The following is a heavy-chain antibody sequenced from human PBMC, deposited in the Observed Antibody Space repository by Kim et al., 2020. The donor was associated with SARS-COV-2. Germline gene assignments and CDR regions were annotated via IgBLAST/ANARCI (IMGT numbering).Heavy chain of an antibody. Sequence: GGSLRLSCAASGFTLSSHWMSWVRQTPGKGLECVANIKQDGSEEKYADSVKGRFTISRDNAKNSLYLQMNSLRVEDTAVYYCARKLYYYDSGDHGWFDPWGQGTLLTVSS. V-gene: IGHV3-7*03. CDR1: GFTLSSHW. CDR3: ARKLYYYDSGDHGWFDP. J-gene: IGHJ5*02. D-gene: IGHD3-22*01. CDR2: IKQDGSEE.